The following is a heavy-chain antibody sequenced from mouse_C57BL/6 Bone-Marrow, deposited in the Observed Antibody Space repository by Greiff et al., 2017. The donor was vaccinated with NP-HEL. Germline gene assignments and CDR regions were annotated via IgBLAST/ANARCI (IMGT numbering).Heavy chain of an antibody. CDR1: GYTFTSYW. CDR2: IDPSDSYT. V-gene: IGHV1-59*01. J-gene: IGHJ2*01. Sequence: QVQLQQSGAELVRPGTSVKLSCKASGYTFTSYWMHWVKQRPGQGLEWIGVIDPSDSYTNYNQKFKGKATLTVDTSSSTAYMQLSSLTSEDSAVYYCARPVVATDFDYWGQGTTLTVSS. D-gene: IGHD1-1*01. CDR3: ARPVVATDFDY.